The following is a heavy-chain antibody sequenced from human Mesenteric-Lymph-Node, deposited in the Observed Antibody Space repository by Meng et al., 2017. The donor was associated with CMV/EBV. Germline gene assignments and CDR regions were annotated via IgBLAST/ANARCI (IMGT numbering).Heavy chain of an antibody. D-gene: IGHD2-2*02. CDR3: AKGYCSSTSCYTDYGMDV. Sequence: GESLKISCAASGFSFSSYGMHWVRQAPGKGLEWVTFIRFDGSKTYYADSVKGRFTISRDNSKNTLYLQMNSLRAEDTAVYYCAKGYCSSTSCYTDYGMDVWGQGTTVTVSS. V-gene: IGHV3-30*02. CDR2: IRFDGSKT. CDR1: GFSFSSYG. J-gene: IGHJ6*02.